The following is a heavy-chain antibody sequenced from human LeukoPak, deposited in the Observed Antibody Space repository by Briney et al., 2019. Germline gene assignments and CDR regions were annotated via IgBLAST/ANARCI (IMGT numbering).Heavy chain of an antibody. CDR3: AKDMWWFRELSNLDFDY. CDR2: ISGSGGST. V-gene: IGHV3-23*01. Sequence: GGSLRLSCAASGFTFSSYGMSWVRQAPGKGLEWVSAISGSGGSTYYADSVKGRFTISRDNSRNTLYLQMNSLRPEDTAVYYCAKDMWWFRELSNLDFDYWGQGTLVTVSS. J-gene: IGHJ4*02. D-gene: IGHD3-10*01. CDR1: GFTFSSYG.